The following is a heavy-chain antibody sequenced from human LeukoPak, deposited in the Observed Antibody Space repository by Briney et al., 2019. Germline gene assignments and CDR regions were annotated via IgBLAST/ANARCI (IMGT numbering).Heavy chain of an antibody. D-gene: IGHD5-12*01. CDR1: GFTFSSYW. J-gene: IGHJ4*02. CDR3: AREDIVATMTFDY. Sequence: PGGSLRLSCAASGFTFSSYWMHWVRQAPGKGLVWVSRTNSDGSSTSYADSVKGRFTISRDNAKNSLYLQMNSLRAEDTAVYYCAREDIVATMTFDYWGQGTLVTVSS. V-gene: IGHV3-74*01. CDR2: TNSDGSST.